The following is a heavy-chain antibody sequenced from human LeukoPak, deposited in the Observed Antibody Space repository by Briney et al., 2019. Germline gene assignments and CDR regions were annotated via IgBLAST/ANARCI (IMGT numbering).Heavy chain of an antibody. V-gene: IGHV3-30-3*01. CDR2: ISYDGSNK. D-gene: IGHD2-2*02. CDR3: ARAGDIVVVSAAIHPSSYFDY. CDR1: GFTFSSYA. Sequence: GGSLRLSCAASGFTFSSYAMHWVRQAPGKGLEWVAVISYDGSNKYYADSVKGRFTISRDNSKNTLYLQMNSLRAEDTAVYYCARAGDIVVVSAAIHPSSYFDYWGQGTLVTVSS. J-gene: IGHJ4*02.